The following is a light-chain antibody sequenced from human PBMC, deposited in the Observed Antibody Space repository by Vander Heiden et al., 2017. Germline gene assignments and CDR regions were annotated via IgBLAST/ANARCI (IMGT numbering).Light chain of an antibody. Sequence: DIVMTQSPDSLAVSPGERPAINCKSSQSVLYSSNNKNYLAWYQQKPGQPPKLLIYWASTRESGVPDRFSGSGSGTDFTLTISSLQAEDVAVYYCQQYFSTPLTFGGGTKVGIK. V-gene: IGKV4-1*01. J-gene: IGKJ4*01. CDR1: QSVLYSSNNKNY. CDR3: QQYFSTPLT. CDR2: WAS.